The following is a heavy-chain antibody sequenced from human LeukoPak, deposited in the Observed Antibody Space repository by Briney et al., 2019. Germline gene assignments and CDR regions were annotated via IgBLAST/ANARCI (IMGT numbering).Heavy chain of an antibody. CDR2: IYYSGST. CDR3: ARVDWTSSSHLTAPAASYFDY. J-gene: IGHJ4*02. V-gene: IGHV4-59*01. D-gene: IGHD6-6*01. Sequence: SETLSLTCTVSGGSISSYYWSWIRQPPGKGLEWIGYIYYSGSTNYNPSLKSRVTISVDTSKNEFSLRLSSVTAADTAIYYCARVDWTSSSHLTAPAASYFDYWGQGTLVTVSS. CDR1: GGSISSYY.